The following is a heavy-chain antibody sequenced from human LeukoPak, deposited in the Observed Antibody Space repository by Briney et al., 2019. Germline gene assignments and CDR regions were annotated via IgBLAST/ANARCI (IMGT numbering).Heavy chain of an antibody. J-gene: IGHJ4*02. CDR1: AGPISSGSYY. D-gene: IGHD3-22*01. CDR3: ARAPHYYYDSSGSIFDY. Sequence: SETLSLTCTVSAGPISSGSYYWSWIRQPAGKGLEWIGRIYTSGSTNYNPSLKSRVTISVDTSKNQFSLKLSSVTAADTAVYYCARAPHYYYDSSGSIFDYWGQGTLVTVSS. CDR2: IYTSGST. V-gene: IGHV4-61*02.